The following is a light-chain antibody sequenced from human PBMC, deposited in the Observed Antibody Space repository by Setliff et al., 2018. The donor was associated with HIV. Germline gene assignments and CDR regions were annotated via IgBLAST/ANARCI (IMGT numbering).Light chain of an antibody. J-gene: IGLJ3*02. V-gene: IGLV2-14*01. CDR2: EVS. CDR3: SSYRSSNTLV. CDR1: STDIGGYDY. Sequence: QTAMNQPAPVSGPPGQSTTIASTGTSTDIGGYDYVSWYQQHPVKAPKVMIYEVSFLHSGVSKRFSASKSVNTASLTISGLQSEDEADYYCSSYRSSNTLVFGGGTKVTVL.